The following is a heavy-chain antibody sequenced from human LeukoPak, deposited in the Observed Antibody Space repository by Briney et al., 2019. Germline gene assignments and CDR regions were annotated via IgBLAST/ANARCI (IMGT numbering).Heavy chain of an antibody. D-gene: IGHD6-13*01. CDR3: ARGGAGSSLSFDP. CDR1: VFTFSNYG. CDR2: IYISGST. J-gene: IGHJ5*02. Sequence: GTLRLSCAASVFTFSNYGMSWVRQAPGKGLECVGRIYISGSTNYNPSLKSRVTMSVDTSKTHFSLKLSSVTAADTAVYYCARGGAGSSLSFDPWGQGTLVIVSS. V-gene: IGHV4-59*10.